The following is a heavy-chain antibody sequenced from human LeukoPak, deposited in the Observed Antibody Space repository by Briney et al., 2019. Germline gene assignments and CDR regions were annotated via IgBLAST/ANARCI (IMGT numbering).Heavy chain of an antibody. D-gene: IGHD3-10*01. CDR1: GFTFSSYA. J-gene: IGHJ4*02. V-gene: IGHV3-23*01. CDR2: ISGSGGST. CDR3: AKDGTGSYYPDY. Sequence: GVSLRLSCAASGFTFSSYAMSWLRQAPGKGLEWVSAISGSGGSTYYADSVKGRFTISRDNSKNTLYLQMNSLRAEDTAVYYCAKDGTGSYYPDYWGQGTLVTVSS.